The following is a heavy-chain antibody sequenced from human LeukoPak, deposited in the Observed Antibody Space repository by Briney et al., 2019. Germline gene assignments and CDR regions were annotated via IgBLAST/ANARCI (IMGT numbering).Heavy chain of an antibody. Sequence: GGSLRLFCAAAGSTFNTYAMSWVRQAPGKWLEWVSAISISGDDTHYADSVKGRFTISRDNSKNTLYLQMNSLRAEDTALYYCATDDYGDWPPLFDNWGQGTLVTVSS. CDR2: ISISGDDT. CDR1: GSTFNTYA. V-gene: IGHV3-23*01. J-gene: IGHJ4*02. CDR3: ATDDYGDWPPLFDN. D-gene: IGHD4-17*01.